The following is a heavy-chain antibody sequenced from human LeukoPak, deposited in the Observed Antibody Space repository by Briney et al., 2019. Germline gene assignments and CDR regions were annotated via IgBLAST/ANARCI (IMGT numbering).Heavy chain of an antibody. J-gene: IGHJ4*02. V-gene: IGHV4-59*01. D-gene: IGHD6-19*01. CDR1: GGSISSYY. Sequence: SETLSLTCTVSGGSISSYYWSWIRQPPGKGLEWIGYIYYSGSTNYNPSLKSRVTISVDTSKNQPSLKLSSVTAADTAVYYCARGLGGSSGCFGYWGQGTLVTVSS. CDR3: ARGLGGSSGCFGY. CDR2: IYYSGST.